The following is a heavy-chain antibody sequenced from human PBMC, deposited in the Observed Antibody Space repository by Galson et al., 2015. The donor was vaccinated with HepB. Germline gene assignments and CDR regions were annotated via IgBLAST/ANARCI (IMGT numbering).Heavy chain of an antibody. V-gene: IGHV1-69*04. CDR2: IIPILGIA. D-gene: IGHD2-21*02. CDR1: GGTFSSYT. Sequence: SVKVSCKASGGTFSSYTISWVRQAPGQGLEWMGRIIPILGIANYAQKFQGRVTITADKSTSTAYMELSSLRSEDTAVYYCARDGCGGDCYPGDYWGQGTLVTVSS. CDR3: ARDGCGGDCYPGDY. J-gene: IGHJ4*02.